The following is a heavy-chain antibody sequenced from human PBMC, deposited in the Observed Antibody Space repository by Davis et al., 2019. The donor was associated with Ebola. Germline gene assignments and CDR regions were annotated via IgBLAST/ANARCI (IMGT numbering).Heavy chain of an antibody. CDR3: ARGLDTAMVSYWYFDL. CDR2: IYNSVST. CDR1: GYSIGNTDY. J-gene: IGHJ2*01. D-gene: IGHD5-18*01. Sequence: SETLSLTCAVSGYSIGNTDYWGWIRQPPGKGLEWLGSIYNSVSTHYNPSLRGRVSISLDTSNQFSLRLISVTAADTAVYYCARGLDTAMVSYWYFDLWGRGTLVTVSS. V-gene: IGHV4-38-2*01.